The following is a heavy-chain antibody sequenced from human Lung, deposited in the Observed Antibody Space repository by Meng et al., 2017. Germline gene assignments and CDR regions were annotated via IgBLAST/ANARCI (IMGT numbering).Heavy chain of an antibody. CDR1: GDSVSSNSAA. J-gene: IGHJ4*02. V-gene: IGHV6-1*01. Sequence: QVHLQQSGPGLVKPSQTLSPPCAISGDSVSSNSAAWNWLRQSPSRGLEWLGRTYYRSKWYNGYAVSVRSRITINPDTSKNQFSLQLNSVTPEDTAVYYCARSQQWLDSWGQGTLVTVSS. CDR3: ARSQQWLDS. D-gene: IGHD6-19*01. CDR2: TYYRSKWYN.